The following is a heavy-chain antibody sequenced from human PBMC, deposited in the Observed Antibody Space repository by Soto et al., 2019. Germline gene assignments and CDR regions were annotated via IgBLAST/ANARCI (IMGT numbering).Heavy chain of an antibody. CDR2: ISAYNGNT. J-gene: IGHJ6*02. CDR3: ARDIYDSSGYYYVSVYYYYGMDV. D-gene: IGHD3-22*01. CDR1: GYTFTSYG. V-gene: IGHV1-18*01. Sequence: GASVKVSCKASGYTFTSYGISWVRQAPGQGLEWMGWISAYNGNTNYAQKLQGRVTMTTDTSTSTAYMELRSLRSDDTAVYYCARDIYDSSGYYYVSVYYYYGMDVWGQGTTVTVSS.